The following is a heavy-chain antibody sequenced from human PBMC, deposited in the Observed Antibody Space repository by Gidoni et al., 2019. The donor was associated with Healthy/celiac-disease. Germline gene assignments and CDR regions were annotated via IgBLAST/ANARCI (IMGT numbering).Heavy chain of an antibody. J-gene: IGHJ4*02. Sequence: QVQLVQSGAEVKMPGASVKVSCKASGSTFTSHYMHWVRQAPGPGLEWMGSINPSGGSTSYAQKFQGRVTMTRDTSTSTVYMELSSLRSEDTAVYYCVRGGVRGAAAGTNYWGQGTLVTVSS. CDR3: VRGGVRGAAAGTNY. V-gene: IGHV1-46*01. CDR1: GSTFTSHY. CDR2: INPSGGST. D-gene: IGHD6-13*01.